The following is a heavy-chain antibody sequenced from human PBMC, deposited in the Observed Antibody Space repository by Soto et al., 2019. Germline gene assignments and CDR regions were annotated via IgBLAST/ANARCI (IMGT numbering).Heavy chain of an antibody. J-gene: IGHJ5*02. D-gene: IGHD2-8*01. Sequence: PRGSLRLSCSTSGVPFSGYWIFWGRQAPGKGLVWVSRINGDGSSTTYADSVKGRFTISRDNAKNTLYLQMNSLIAEDTAVYYFARAPPNKGLDPWGQGTLVTVSS. CDR2: INGDGSST. CDR1: GVPFSGYW. V-gene: IGHV3-74*01. CDR3: ARAPPNKGLDP.